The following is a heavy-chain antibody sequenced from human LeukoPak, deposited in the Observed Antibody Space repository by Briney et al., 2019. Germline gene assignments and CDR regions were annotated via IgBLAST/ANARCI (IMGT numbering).Heavy chain of an antibody. Sequence: SVTVSCKASGGTFSSYAISWVRQAPGQGLEWMGGIIPIFGTANYAQKFQGRVTITADESTSTAYMELSSLRSEDTAVYYCARDKQWLVGGNWFDPWGQGTLVTVSS. CDR3: ARDKQWLVGGNWFDP. D-gene: IGHD6-19*01. V-gene: IGHV1-69*01. J-gene: IGHJ5*02. CDR1: GGTFSSYA. CDR2: IIPIFGTA.